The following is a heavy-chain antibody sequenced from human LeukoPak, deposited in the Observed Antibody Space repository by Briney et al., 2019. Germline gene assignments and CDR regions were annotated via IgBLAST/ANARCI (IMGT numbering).Heavy chain of an antibody. Sequence: SETLSLTCTVSGASFSSSSYYWGWIRQPPGKGLEWIGSIYYSGSTYYNPSLKSRVTISVDTSKNQFSLKLSSVTAADTAVYYCASVKSVGYSSGWYSNWFDLWGQGTLVTVSS. J-gene: IGHJ5*02. CDR3: ASVKSVGYSSGWYSNWFDL. V-gene: IGHV4-39*01. CDR2: IYYSGST. CDR1: GASFSSSSYY. D-gene: IGHD6-19*01.